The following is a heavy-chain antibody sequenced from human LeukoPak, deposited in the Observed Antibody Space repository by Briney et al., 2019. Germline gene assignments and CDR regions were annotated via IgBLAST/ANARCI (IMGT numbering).Heavy chain of an antibody. CDR1: GGTFSSYA. D-gene: IGHD3-22*01. Sequence: SVKVSCKASGGTFSSYAISWVRQAPGQGLEWMGGIIPIFGTANYAQKFQGRVTITADESTSTAYMELSSLRSEDTAVYYCARDGGNYYDSSGYYLWGQGTLVTVSS. CDR3: ARDGGNYYDSSGYYL. V-gene: IGHV1-69*13. CDR2: IIPIFGTA. J-gene: IGHJ4*02.